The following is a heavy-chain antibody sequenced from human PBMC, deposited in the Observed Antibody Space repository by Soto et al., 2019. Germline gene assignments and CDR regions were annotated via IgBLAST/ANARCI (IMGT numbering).Heavy chain of an antibody. CDR1: GFTFRSYG. D-gene: IGHD3-3*01. CDR3: AKPRSSLEWHPFDP. CDR2: IKSDGTTA. V-gene: IGHV3-30-3*02. Sequence: QVKLVESGGGVVQPGRSRRLSCVTSGFTFRSYGMHWVRQSPDKGLEWVAVIKSDGTTADYIESVKGRFFISRDNSKKTVYLQMNNLRPEDTGIYYCAKPRSSLEWHPFDPWGQGTLVTVTS. J-gene: IGHJ5*02.